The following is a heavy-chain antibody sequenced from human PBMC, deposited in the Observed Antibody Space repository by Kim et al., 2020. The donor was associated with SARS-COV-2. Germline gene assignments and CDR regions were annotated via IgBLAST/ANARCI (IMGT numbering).Heavy chain of an antibody. CDR2: ST. D-gene: IGHD3-10*01. CDR3: AKDITMVRAR. J-gene: IGHJ4*02. V-gene: IGHV3-23*01. Sequence: STYYADSVKGRFTISRDNSKNTLYLQMNSLRAEDTAVYYCAKDITMVRARWGQGTLVTVSS.